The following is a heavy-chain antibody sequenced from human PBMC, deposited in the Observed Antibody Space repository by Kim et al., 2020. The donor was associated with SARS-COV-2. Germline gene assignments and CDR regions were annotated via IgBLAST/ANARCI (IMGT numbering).Heavy chain of an antibody. CDR3: ARGIVVVTAIRYDY. Sequence: SETLSLTCTVSGGSISSYYWSWIRQPPGKGLEWIGYIYYSGSTNYNPSLKSRVTISVDTSKNQFSLKLSPVTAADTAVYYCARGIVVVTAIRYDYWGQGTLVTVSS. CDR1: GGSISSYY. CDR2: IYYSGST. J-gene: IGHJ4*02. D-gene: IGHD2-21*02. V-gene: IGHV4-59*01.